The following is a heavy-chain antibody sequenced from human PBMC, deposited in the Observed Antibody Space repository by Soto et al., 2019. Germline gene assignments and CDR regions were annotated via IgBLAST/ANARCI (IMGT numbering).Heavy chain of an antibody. D-gene: IGHD3-10*01. J-gene: IGHJ4*02. Sequence: PSETLSLTCTVSGGSISSSSYYWGWIRQPPGKGLEWIGSIYYSGSTYYNPSLKSRVTISVDTSKNQFSLKLSSVTAADTAVYYRASWIHYYGSGSLNDYWGQGTLVTVSS. CDR2: IYYSGST. CDR1: GGSISSSSYY. CDR3: ASWIHYYGSGSLNDY. V-gene: IGHV4-39*01.